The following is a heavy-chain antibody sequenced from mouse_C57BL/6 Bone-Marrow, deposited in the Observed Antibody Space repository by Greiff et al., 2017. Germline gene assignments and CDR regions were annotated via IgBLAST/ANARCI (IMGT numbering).Heavy chain of an antibody. CDR3: SRQVTTVLATKYFDV. J-gene: IGHJ1*03. V-gene: IGHV5-9*01. Sequence: EVKLVESGGGLVKPGGSLKLSCAASGFTFSSYTMSWVRQTPEKRLQWVAAISGGGGNTYYPDSVKGRFTISRDNDKTILYLQMSSLMSEDTALYYCSRQVTTVLATKYFDVWGTGTTVTVSS. CDR2: ISGGGGNT. D-gene: IGHD1-1*01. CDR1: GFTFSSYT.